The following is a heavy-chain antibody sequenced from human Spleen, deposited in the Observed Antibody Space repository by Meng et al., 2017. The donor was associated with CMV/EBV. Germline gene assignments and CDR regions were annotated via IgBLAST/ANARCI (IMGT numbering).Heavy chain of an antibody. Sequence: GGSLRLSCAVSGFTFSASAMTWVRQAPGKGLEWVALISYDGSNKYYADSVKGRFTISRDNAKNSLYLQMNSLRAEDTAVYYCARDRHRRFLEWLFAPNWFDPWGQGTLVTVSS. CDR1: GFTFSASA. J-gene: IGHJ5*02. CDR2: ISYDGSNK. D-gene: IGHD3-3*01. V-gene: IGHV3-30-3*01. CDR3: ARDRHRRFLEWLFAPNWFDP.